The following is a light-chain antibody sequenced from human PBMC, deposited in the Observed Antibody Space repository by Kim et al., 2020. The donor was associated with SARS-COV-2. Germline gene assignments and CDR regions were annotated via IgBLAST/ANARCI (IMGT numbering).Light chain of an antibody. CDR1: QSISSY. V-gene: IGKV1-39*01. CDR2: AAS. CDR3: QQSYSTSSYT. J-gene: IGKJ2*01. Sequence: DIQMTQSPSSLSASVGDRVTITCRASQSISSYLNWYQQKPGKAPKLLIYAASSLQSGVPSRFSGSGSGTDFTLTISSLQPEDFATYYCQQSYSTSSYTFGQGTKLEI.